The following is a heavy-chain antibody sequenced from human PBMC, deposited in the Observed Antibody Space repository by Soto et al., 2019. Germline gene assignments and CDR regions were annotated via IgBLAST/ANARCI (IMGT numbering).Heavy chain of an antibody. CDR3: AGRGSLKNIEGIPDYFGLDV. CDR1: GFTFRDYY. CDR2: ISSGGSSK. D-gene: IGHD1-26*01. V-gene: IGHV3-11*01. J-gene: IGHJ6*02. Sequence: QEQLVESGGGLVKPGGSLRLSCEASGFTFRDYYMSWIRQAPGKGLEWISYISSGGSSKFYPESVKGRFTISRDIAKNSVYLQMDGLRVEDTGADFCAGRGSLKNIEGIPDYFGLDVWGQGTTVTVSS.